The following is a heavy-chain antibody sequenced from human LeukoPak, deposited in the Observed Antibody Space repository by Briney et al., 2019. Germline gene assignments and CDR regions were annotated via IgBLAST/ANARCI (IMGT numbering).Heavy chain of an antibody. CDR2: ISSSSSYT. CDR1: GFTFSDYY. Sequence: GSLRLSCAASGFTFSDYYMSWIRQAPGKGLEWVSYISSSSSYTNYADSVKGRFTISRDNAKNSLYLQMNSLRAEDTAVYYCARLHGSENYFDYWGQGTLVTVSS. D-gene: IGHD3-10*01. CDR3: ARLHGSENYFDY. J-gene: IGHJ4*02. V-gene: IGHV3-11*03.